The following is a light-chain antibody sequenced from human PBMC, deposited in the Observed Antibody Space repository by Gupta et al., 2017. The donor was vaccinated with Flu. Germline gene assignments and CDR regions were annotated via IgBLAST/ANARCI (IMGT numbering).Light chain of an antibody. J-gene: IGLJ1*01. CDR3: SSYTSSSTYV. CDR2: EVS. CDR1: SSDVGTYNR. Sequence: QSALTQPPSVSGSPGQSVTISCTGTSSDVGTYNRVSWYQQPPGTAPKLMIYEVSNRPSGVPDRFSGSKSGNTASLTISGLQGEDEADYYCSSYTSSSTYVVGTGTKVTVL. V-gene: IGLV2-18*02.